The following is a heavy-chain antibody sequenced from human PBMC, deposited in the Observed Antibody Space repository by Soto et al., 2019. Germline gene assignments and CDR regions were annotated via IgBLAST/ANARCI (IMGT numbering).Heavy chain of an antibody. CDR1: GDSVSSITAA. D-gene: IGHD6-19*01. CDR3: ARELKGVPGTPFAFDI. CDR2: TYYRSKWYI. J-gene: IGHJ3*02. Sequence: SQTLSLTCAIYGDSVSSITAAWNWIRQSPSRSLEWLGRTYYRSKWYIDYAVSVKSRITVRPDTSKNQFSLQLNSVTPEDTAVYYCARELKGVPGTPFAFDILGHGTMVTVSS. V-gene: IGHV6-1*01.